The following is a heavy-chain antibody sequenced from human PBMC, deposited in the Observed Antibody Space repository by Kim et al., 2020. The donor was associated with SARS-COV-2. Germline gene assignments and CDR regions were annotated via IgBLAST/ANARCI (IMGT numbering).Heavy chain of an antibody. CDR3: AKDQGFLEWSYYYYGMDV. Sequence: GGSLRLSCAASGFTFDDYAMHWVRQAPGKGLEWVSGISWNSGSIGYADSVKGRFTISRDNAKNSLYLQMNSLRAEDTALYYCAKDQGFLEWSYYYYGMDVWGQGTTVTVSS. D-gene: IGHD3-3*01. CDR1: GFTFDDYA. J-gene: IGHJ6*02. V-gene: IGHV3-9*01. CDR2: ISWNSGSI.